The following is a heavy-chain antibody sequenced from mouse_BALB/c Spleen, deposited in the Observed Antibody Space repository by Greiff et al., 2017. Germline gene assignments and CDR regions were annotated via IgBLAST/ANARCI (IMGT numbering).Heavy chain of an antibody. CDR2: ISSGGSYT. CDR3: AREKFATVPFAY. CDR1: GFTFSSYG. D-gene: IGHD1-1*01. Sequence: EVHLVESGGDLVKPGGSLKLSCAASGFTFSSYGMSWVRQTPDKRLEWVATISSGGSYTYYPDSVKGRFTISRDNAKNTLYLQRSSLKSEDTAMYYCAREKFATVPFAYWGQGTLVTVSA. V-gene: IGHV5-6*01. J-gene: IGHJ3*01.